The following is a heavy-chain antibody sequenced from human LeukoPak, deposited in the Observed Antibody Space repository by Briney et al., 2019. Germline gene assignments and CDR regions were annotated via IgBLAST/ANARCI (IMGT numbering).Heavy chain of an antibody. D-gene: IGHD3-16*01. CDR2: ISSNGGST. Sequence: GGSLRLSCAASGFTFSSYAMHWVRQAPGKGLEYVSAISSNGGSTYYANSVKGRFTISRDNSKNTLYLQMNSLRAEDTAVYYCAREETKAYTDWGQGTLVTVSS. V-gene: IGHV3-64*01. J-gene: IGHJ4*02. CDR3: AREETKAYTD. CDR1: GFTFSSYA.